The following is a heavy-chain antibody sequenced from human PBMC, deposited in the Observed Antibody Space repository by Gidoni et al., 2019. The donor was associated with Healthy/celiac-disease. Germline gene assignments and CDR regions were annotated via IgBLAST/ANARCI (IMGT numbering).Heavy chain of an antibody. V-gene: IGHV3-11*06. J-gene: IGHJ4*02. Sequence: QVQLVASGGGLVKPGGSLRPSCAASGFTFSDYYMSWMRQVPGKGLEWVSYISSSSSYTNYADSVKGRFTISRDNAKNSLYLQMNRLRAEDTAVYYCARDRGGGYDSSGYPGLWGQGTLVTVSS. CDR2: ISSSSSYT. CDR1: GFTFSDYY. D-gene: IGHD3-22*01. CDR3: ARDRGGGYDSSGYPGL.